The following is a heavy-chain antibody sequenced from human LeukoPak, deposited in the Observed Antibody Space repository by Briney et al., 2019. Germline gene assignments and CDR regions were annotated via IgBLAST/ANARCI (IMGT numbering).Heavy chain of an antibody. D-gene: IGHD2-2*02. Sequence: SQTLSLTCTVSGGSISSGGYYWSWIRQPPGKGLEWIGYIYHSGSTYYNPSLKSRVTISVDKSKNQFSLHLTSVTAADTAVYYCARDRYCSSTSCYMSIAAANDAFDIWGQGTMVTVSS. J-gene: IGHJ3*02. CDR1: GGSISSGGYY. CDR2: IYHSGST. CDR3: ARDRYCSSTSCYMSIAAANDAFDI. V-gene: IGHV4-30-2*01.